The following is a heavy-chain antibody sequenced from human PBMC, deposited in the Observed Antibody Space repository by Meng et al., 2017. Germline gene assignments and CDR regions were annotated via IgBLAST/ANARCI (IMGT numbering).Heavy chain of an antibody. CDR2: IKRNRDGGTI. CDR1: GLRFTDAW. D-gene: IGHD6-13*01. CDR3: ATGAAAADH. J-gene: IGHJ4*02. Sequence: EVRLVGSVGGLVEPGGTLRLSCVDSGLRFTDAWMSWVRQAPGKGLEWVGRIKRNRDGGTIDYAARVKGRFTISRDESKNTLYLQMDSLITEDTAVYFCATGAAAADHWGQGTLVTVSS. V-gene: IGHV3-15*01.